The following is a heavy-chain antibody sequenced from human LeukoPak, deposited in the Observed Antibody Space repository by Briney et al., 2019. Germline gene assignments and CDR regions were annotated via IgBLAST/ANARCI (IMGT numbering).Heavy chain of an antibody. CDR3: TRSCTGTRLYYFDY. V-gene: IGHV1-18*01. J-gene: IGHJ4*02. CDR1: GYTFTSYG. D-gene: IGHD1/OR15-1a*01. CDR2: ISAYNGNT. Sequence: ASVKVSCKASGYTFTSYGISWVRQAPGQGLEWMGWISAYNGNTNYAQKLQGRVTMTTDTSTSTAYMELRSLRSDDTAVYYCTRSCTGTRLYYFDYWGQGTLVTVSS.